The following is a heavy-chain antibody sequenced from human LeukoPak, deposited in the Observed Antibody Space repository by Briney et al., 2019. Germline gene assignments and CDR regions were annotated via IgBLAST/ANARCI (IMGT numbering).Heavy chain of an antibody. V-gene: IGHV3-23*01. J-gene: IGHJ4*02. D-gene: IGHD3-22*01. CDR2: ISDSGGRT. Sequence: GGSLRLSCVASGFSFSDSWMSWVRQAPGKGLEWVAGISDSGGRTNYADSVKGRFTISRDNPKNTLYLQMNSLGAEDTAVYFCAKRGVVIRVILVGFHKEAYYFDSWGQGALVTVSS. CDR1: GFSFSDSW. CDR3: AKRGVVIRVILVGFHKEAYYFDS.